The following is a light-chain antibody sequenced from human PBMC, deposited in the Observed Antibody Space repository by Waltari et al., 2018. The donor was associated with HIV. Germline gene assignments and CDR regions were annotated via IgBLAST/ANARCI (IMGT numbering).Light chain of an antibody. J-gene: IGLJ2*01. CDR2: QRY. CDR1: SGSIASNF. CDR3: QSYDSNSRDVI. Sequence: NFMLTQPHSVSESPGKTVTISCTGSSGSIASNFVQWYQQRPGSPPTTVIYQRYQRLAGVPDRFSCSSDRSSNSASLPISGLKTEDYADYYCQSYDSNSRDVIFGGGTKLTVL. V-gene: IGLV6-57*02.